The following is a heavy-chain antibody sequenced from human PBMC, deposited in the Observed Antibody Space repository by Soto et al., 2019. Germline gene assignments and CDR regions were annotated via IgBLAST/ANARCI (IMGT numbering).Heavy chain of an antibody. D-gene: IGHD1-1*01. CDR2: IYSGGST. J-gene: IGHJ4*02. Sequence: PGGSLSLSCAASGVTVCSNYMSWVRQAPGKGLEWVSVIYSGGSTYYADSVKGRFTISRDNSKNTLYLQMNSLRAEDTAVYYCVGSGITTRYWGQGTLVTVSS. CDR1: GVTVCSNY. V-gene: IGHV3-66*01. CDR3: VGSGITTRY.